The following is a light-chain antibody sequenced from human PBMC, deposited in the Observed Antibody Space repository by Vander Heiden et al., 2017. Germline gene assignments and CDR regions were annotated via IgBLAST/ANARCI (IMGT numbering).Light chain of an antibody. CDR3: CSYAGSSTLWV. CDR1: SSGVGGYNL. CDR2: EVS. J-gene: IGLJ3*02. V-gene: IGLV2-23*02. Sequence: QSALTQPASVSGSPGRSITISCTGTSSGVGGYNLFSWYQQHPGKAPKLMIYEVSKRPSGVSNRFSGSKSGNTASLTISGLQAEDEADYYCCSYAGSSTLWVFGGGTKLTVL.